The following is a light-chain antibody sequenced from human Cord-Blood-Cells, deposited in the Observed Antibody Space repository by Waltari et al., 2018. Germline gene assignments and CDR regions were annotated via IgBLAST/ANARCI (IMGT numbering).Light chain of an antibody. V-gene: IGKV1D-8*01. J-gene: IGKJ2*03. CDR1: QGISSY. Sequence: VIWMTQSPSLLSASTGDRVTLSCRMRQGISSYLAWYQQKPGKAPELLIYAASTLQSGVPSRFSGSGSVTDFTLTISCLQSEDFATYYCQQYYSFPYSFGQGTKLEIK. CDR2: AAS. CDR3: QQYYSFPYS.